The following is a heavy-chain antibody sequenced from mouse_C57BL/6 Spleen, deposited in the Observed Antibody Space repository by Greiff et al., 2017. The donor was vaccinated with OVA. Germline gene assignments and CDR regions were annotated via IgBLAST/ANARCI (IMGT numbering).Heavy chain of an antibody. CDR3: AREGTYYGIYYAMDY. V-gene: IGHV3-6*01. Sequence: EVQLVESGPGLVKPSQSLSLTCSVTGYSITSGYYWNWIRQFPGNKLEWMGYISYDGSNNYNPSLKNRISITRDTSKNQFFLKLNSVTTEDTATYYCAREGTYYGIYYAMDYWGQGTSVTVSS. J-gene: IGHJ4*01. D-gene: IGHD1-1*01. CDR1: GYSITSGYY. CDR2: ISYDGSN.